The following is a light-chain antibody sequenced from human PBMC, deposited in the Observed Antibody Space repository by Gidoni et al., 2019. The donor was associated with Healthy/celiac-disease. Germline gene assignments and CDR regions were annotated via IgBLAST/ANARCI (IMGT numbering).Light chain of an antibody. CDR1: QGISSY. V-gene: IGKV1-9*01. J-gene: IGKJ2*01. CDR3: QQRNSYPRAT. Sequence: IQLTQSPSFLSASVGDRVTITCRASQGISSYLAWYQQKPGKAPKLLIYAASTLQSGVPSRFSGSGSGTEFTLTISSLQPEDFATYYCQQRNSYPRATFGQGTKLEIK. CDR2: AAS.